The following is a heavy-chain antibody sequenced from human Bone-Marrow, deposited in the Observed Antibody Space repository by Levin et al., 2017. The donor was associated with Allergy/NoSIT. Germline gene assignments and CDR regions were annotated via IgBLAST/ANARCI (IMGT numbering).Heavy chain of an antibody. J-gene: IGHJ5*02. CDR2: ISAYNGNT. Sequence: GESLKISCKASGYTFTSYGISWVRQAPGQGLEWMGWISAYNGNTNYAQKLQGRVTMTTDTSTSTAYMELRSLRSDDTAVYYCARLSSPYSSSSGPKKTKFDPWGQGTLVTVSS. D-gene: IGHD6-6*01. V-gene: IGHV1-18*01. CDR3: ARLSSPYSSSSGPKKTKFDP. CDR1: GYTFTSYG.